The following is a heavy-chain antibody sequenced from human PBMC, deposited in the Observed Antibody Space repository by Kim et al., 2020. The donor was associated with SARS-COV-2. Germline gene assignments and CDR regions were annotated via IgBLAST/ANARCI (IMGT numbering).Heavy chain of an antibody. V-gene: IGHV3-73*01. CDR2: IRERAANDAT. D-gene: IGHD5-18*01. CDR1: GFTLSGSN. CDR3: TSVDTTAATDF. Sequence: GGSLRLSCAVSGFTLSGSNIHWVRQPSGKGLEWLARIRERAANDATTYDASLKGRFTISRDDSENTAYLQMNSLKIEDTAVYYCTSVDTTAATDFWGQGILVTVSS. J-gene: IGHJ4*02.